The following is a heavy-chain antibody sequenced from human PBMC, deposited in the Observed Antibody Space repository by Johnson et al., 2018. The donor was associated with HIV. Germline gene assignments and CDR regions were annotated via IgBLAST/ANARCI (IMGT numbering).Heavy chain of an antibody. CDR1: GFTVSRNY. CDR2: IYSGGST. Sequence: VQLVESGGGLVQPGGSLRLSCAASGFTVSRNYMSWVRQAPGQGLAWVSVIYSGGSTYYADSVKGGFNISRDNFKNTLYLQMGSRRAEDMAVYYCARDTKSWIYLEGTGAVDIWGQGTMVTVSS. J-gene: IGHJ3*02. D-gene: IGHD3-16*02. V-gene: IGHV3-66*01. CDR3: ARDTKSWIYLEGTGAVDI.